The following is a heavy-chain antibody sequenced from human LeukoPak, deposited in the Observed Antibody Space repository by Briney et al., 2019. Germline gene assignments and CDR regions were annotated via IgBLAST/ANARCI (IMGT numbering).Heavy chain of an antibody. CDR2: ISAYNGNT. J-gene: IGHJ4*02. V-gene: IGHV1-18*01. CDR3: ARDSRVDSSSWPFDY. D-gene: IGHD6-13*01. Sequence: ASVKVSCKASGGTFSNDAITWVRQAPGQGLEWMGWISAYNGNTNYAQKLQGRVTMTTDTSTSTAYMELRSLRSDDTAVYYCARDSRVDSSSWPFDYWGQGTLVTVSS. CDR1: GGTFSNDA.